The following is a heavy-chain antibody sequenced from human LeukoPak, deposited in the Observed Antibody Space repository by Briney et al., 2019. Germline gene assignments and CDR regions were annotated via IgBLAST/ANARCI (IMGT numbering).Heavy chain of an antibody. D-gene: IGHD5-24*01. Sequence: GGSLRLSCAASGFTFSSYWMHWVRQAPGKGLVWVSRIYSDGSSTSYAYSVKGRFTISRDNAKNTLYLQMNSLRAEDTAVYYCAREEDGYNTDNGGQGTLVTVSS. J-gene: IGHJ4*02. CDR1: GFTFSSYW. V-gene: IGHV3-74*01. CDR3: AREEDGYNTDN. CDR2: IYSDGSST.